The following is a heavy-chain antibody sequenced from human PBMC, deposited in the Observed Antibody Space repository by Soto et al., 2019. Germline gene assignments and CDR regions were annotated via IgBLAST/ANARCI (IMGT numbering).Heavy chain of an antibody. CDR2: ISASNGNT. J-gene: IGHJ2*01. V-gene: IGHV1-18*01. CDR3: ARDRVTVFGVVNLWYCDL. Sequence: ASVKVSCKASGYTFTSYCISWVRQAPGQGLEWMGCISASNGNTNYAQKPQGRITMTTDPSTSTANIELRSLRSDATAVYYCARDRVTVFGVVNLWYCDLWGRGTLVTVSS. D-gene: IGHD3-3*01. CDR1: GYTFTSYC.